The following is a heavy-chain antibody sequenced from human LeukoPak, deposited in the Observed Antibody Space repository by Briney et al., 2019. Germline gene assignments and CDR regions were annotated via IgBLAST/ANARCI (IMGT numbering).Heavy chain of an antibody. CDR3: AYQTAMVRRLEFDY. V-gene: IGHV1-69*05. CDR2: IIPIFGTA. J-gene: IGHJ4*02. CDR1: GGTFSSYA. D-gene: IGHD5-18*01. Sequence: SVKVSCKASGGTFSSYAISWVRQAPGQGLEWMERIIPIFGTANYAQKFQGRVTITTDESTSTAYMELSSLRSEDTAVYYCAYQTAMVRRLEFDYWGQGTLVTVSS.